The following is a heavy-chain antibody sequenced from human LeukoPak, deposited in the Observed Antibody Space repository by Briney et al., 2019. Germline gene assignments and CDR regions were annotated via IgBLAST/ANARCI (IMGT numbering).Heavy chain of an antibody. V-gene: IGHV3-23*01. D-gene: IGHD5-12*01. J-gene: IGHJ4*02. CDR1: GFSFSTYA. CDR3: AKSSDIVATNTEGFDY. Sequence: GGSLRLSCAASGFSFSTYAMTWVRQAPGRGLEWVSGISTNVGSAYYTDSVKGRFTISRDNSRNTLYLQMNSLRAEDTALYYCAKSSDIVATNTEGFDYWGQGTLVTVS. CDR2: ISTNVGSA.